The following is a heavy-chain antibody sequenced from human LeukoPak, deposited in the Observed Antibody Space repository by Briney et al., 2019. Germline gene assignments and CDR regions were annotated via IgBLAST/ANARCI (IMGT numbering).Heavy chain of an antibody. CDR1: GFSFSDYY. D-gene: IGHD3-3*01. V-gene: IGHV3-11*04. Sequence: GGSLRLAWAASGFSFSDYYISWICQAPGGGLGWVSCVSSSGSTIYYADSVKGRFTISRDNAKNSLYLQMNSLRAEDTAVYYCARARSSTDFWSPLDAFDIWGQGTMVTVSS. CDR2: VSSSGSTI. J-gene: IGHJ3*02. CDR3: ARARSSTDFWSPLDAFDI.